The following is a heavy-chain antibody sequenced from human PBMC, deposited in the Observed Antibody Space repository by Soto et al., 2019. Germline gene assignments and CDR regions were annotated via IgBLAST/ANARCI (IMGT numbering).Heavy chain of an antibody. CDR1: GYTFTSYA. CDR3: ARAWGYNWNLGVFDY. Sequence: QVQLVQSGAEVKKPGASVKVSCKASGYTFTSYAMHWVRQAPGQRLEWMGWINAGNGNTKYSQKFQGRVTITRDTSASTAYMEPSSLRSEDTAVYYCARAWGYNWNLGVFDYWGQGTLVTVSS. V-gene: IGHV1-3*01. CDR2: INAGNGNT. D-gene: IGHD1-20*01. J-gene: IGHJ4*02.